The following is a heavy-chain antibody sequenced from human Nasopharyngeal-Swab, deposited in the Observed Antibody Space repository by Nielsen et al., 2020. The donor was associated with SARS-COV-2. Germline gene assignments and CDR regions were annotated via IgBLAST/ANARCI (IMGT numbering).Heavy chain of an antibody. Sequence: GESLKISCAASGFIFDDHAMNWVRQAPGKGLEWVSGITWNGGSIGYAESVKGRFTISRDSAKNSLYLQMNSLRAEDTALYYCARDKSSTVTTFDYWGQGTLVTVSS. CDR1: GFIFDDHA. D-gene: IGHD4-17*01. J-gene: IGHJ4*02. CDR2: ITWNGGSI. V-gene: IGHV3-20*04. CDR3: ARDKSSTVTTFDY.